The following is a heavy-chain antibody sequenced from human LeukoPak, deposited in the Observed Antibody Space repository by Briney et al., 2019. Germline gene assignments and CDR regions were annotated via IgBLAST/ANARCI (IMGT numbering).Heavy chain of an antibody. CDR3: ATRAHCSGGSCSYYFDY. V-gene: IGHV3-23*01. Sequence: GGSLRLSCAASGFTFSSYAMSWVRQAPGKGLEWVSAISGSGGSTYYADSVKGRFTISRDNSKNTLYLQMNSLRAEDTAVYYCATRAHCSGGSCSYYFDYWGQGTLVTVSS. D-gene: IGHD2-15*01. J-gene: IGHJ4*02. CDR2: ISGSGGST. CDR1: GFTFSSYA.